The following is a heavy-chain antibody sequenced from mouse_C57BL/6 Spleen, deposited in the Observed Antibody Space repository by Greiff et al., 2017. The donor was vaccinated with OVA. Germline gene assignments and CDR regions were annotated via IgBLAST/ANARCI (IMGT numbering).Heavy chain of an antibody. J-gene: IGHJ2*01. D-gene: IGHD2-5*01. CDR1: GYTFTSYW. Sequence: QVQLQQPGAELVKPGASVKLSCKASGYTFTSYWMQWVKQRPGQGLEWIGEIDPSDSYTNYNQKFKGKATLTVDTSSSTAYMQLSSLTSEDSAVYYCARRYSNYGDYWGQGTTLTVSS. CDR3: ARRYSNYGDY. CDR2: IDPSDSYT. V-gene: IGHV1-50*01.